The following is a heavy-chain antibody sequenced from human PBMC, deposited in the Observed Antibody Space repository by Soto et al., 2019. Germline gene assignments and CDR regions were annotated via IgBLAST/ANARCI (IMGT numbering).Heavy chain of an antibody. CDR1: GFTFSTSA. J-gene: IGHJ4*02. CDR3: ARDEEAVASGWGIDY. CDR2: ISYDGSNK. D-gene: IGHD6-19*01. Sequence: QVQLVESGGGVVQPGRSLRLSCAASGFTFSTSAMHWVRQAPGKGLEWVAVISYDGSNKYYADSVKGRFTISRDNSRNTLYLQMNSLRAEDTAVYYCARDEEAVASGWGIDYWGQGTLVTVSS. V-gene: IGHV3-30-3*01.